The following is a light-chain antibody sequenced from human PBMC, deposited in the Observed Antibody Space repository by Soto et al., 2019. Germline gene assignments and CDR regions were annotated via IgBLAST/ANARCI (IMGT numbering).Light chain of an antibody. Sequence: QPVLTQPASVSGSPGQSITISCTGTSSDVGDYNYVSWYQQHPGKAPKLMIYDVSNRPSGVSNRFSGSKSGSTASLTISGLQAEDEADYYCSSYTSSTTRVFGTGTQLTVL. CDR1: SSDVGDYNY. V-gene: IGLV2-14*01. J-gene: IGLJ1*01. CDR3: SSYTSSTTRV. CDR2: DVS.